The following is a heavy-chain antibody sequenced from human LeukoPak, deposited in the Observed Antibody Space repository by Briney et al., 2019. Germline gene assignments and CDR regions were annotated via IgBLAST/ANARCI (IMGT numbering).Heavy chain of an antibody. CDR3: ARVDAFDL. CDR2: ISSSSSYI. CDR1: GFTFSSSD. V-gene: IGHV3-21*01. Sequence: PGGSLRLSCAASGFTFSSSDMNWVRQAPGKGLEWVSYISSSSSYIYYADSVKGRFTISRDNAKNSLYLQMNSLRAEDTAVYYCARVDAFDLWGQGTMVTVSS. J-gene: IGHJ3*01.